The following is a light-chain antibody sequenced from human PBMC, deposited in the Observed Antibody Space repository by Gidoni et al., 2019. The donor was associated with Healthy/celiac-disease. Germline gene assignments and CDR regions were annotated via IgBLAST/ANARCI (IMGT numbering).Light chain of an antibody. V-gene: IGLV1-40*01. CDR3: QSYDSSLSGYV. CDR1: SSNIGAGYD. Sequence: QSVLTQPPSVSGAPGRRVTISCTGSSSNIGAGYDVPWYQQLPGTAPKLLIYGNSNRPSGVPDRFSGSKSGTSASLAITGLQAEDEPDYYCQSYDSSLSGYVFGTGTKVTVL. CDR2: GNS. J-gene: IGLJ1*01.